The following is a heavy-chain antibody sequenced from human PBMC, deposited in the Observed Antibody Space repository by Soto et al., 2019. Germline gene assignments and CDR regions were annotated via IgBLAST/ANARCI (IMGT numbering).Heavy chain of an antibody. CDR2: ISGSGGST. CDR1: GFTFSSYA. J-gene: IGHJ2*01. V-gene: IGHV3-23*01. CDR3: AKDYIRGYCSSTSCYLLLRYCDL. D-gene: IGHD2-2*01. Sequence: EVQLLESGGGLVQPGGSLRLSCAASGFTFSSYAMSWVRQAPGKGLEWVSAISGSGGSTYYADSVKGRFTIARDNSKNTLYLQRNSLRAEDTAVYYCAKDYIRGYCSSTSCYLLLRYCDLWGRGTLVTVSS.